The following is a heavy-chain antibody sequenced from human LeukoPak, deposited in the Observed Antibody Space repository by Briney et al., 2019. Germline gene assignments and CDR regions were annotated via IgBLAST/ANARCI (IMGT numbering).Heavy chain of an antibody. CDR2: IYYSGST. V-gene: IGHV4-31*03. J-gene: IGHJ4*02. CDR1: GGSISSGGYY. Sequence: KSSETLSLTCTVSGGSISSGGYYWSWIRQHPGKGMEWIGYIYYSGSTYYNPSLKSRVTISVDTSKNQFSLKLSSVTAADTAVYYCARGKMTTVVTAPHFDYWGQGTLVTVSS. CDR3: ARGKMTTVVTAPHFDY. D-gene: IGHD4-23*01.